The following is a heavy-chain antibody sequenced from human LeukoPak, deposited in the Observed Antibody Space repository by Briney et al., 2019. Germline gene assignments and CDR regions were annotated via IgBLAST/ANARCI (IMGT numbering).Heavy chain of an antibody. V-gene: IGHV3-20*04. J-gene: IGHJ5*02. D-gene: IGHD2-15*01. CDR2: INWNGGNT. CDR3: ARTSDGSWFDP. CDR1: GFTFDDYG. Sequence: GGSLRLSCAASGFTFDDYGMSWVRQGPGKGLEWVSGINWNGGNTVYADSVKGRFTIFRDNAKNSLYLEMDSLRVEDTALYYCARTSDGSWFDPWGQGTLVTVSS.